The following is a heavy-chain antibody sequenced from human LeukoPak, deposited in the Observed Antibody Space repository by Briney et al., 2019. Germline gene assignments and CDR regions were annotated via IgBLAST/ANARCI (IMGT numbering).Heavy chain of an antibody. CDR2: IRNKAYGGTA. D-gene: IGHD1-20*01. CDR3: ARGIIGLRGFDY. J-gene: IGHJ4*02. CDR1: GFTFGDYA. V-gene: IGHV3-49*04. Sequence: PGGSLRLSCTASGFTFGDYAMSWVRQAPGKGLEWVGFIRNKAYGGTAEYAASVKGIFTISRDDTKSIAYLQMNSLKTEDTAVYYCARGIIGLRGFDYWGQGTLVTVSS.